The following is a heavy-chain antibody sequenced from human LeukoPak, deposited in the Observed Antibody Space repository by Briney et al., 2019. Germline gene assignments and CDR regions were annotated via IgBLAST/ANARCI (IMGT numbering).Heavy chain of an antibody. CDR2: ISCDGSNK. D-gene: IGHD3-9*01. Sequence: GRSLRLSCAASGFTFSSYGMHWVRQAPGKGLEWVAVISCDGSNKYYADSVKGRFTISRDNSKNTLYLQMNSLRAEDTAVYYCAKDLWVHDILTGSGSPCMDVWGQGTTVTVSS. J-gene: IGHJ6*02. V-gene: IGHV3-30*18. CDR3: AKDLWVHDILTGSGSPCMDV. CDR1: GFTFSSYG.